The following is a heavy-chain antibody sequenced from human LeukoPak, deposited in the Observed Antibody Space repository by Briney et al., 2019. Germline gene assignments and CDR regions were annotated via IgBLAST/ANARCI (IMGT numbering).Heavy chain of an antibody. CDR3: ARRRDGWFDP. CDR1: GGSISSHY. D-gene: IGHD4-17*01. Sequence: TSETLSLTCTVSGGSISSHYWSWIRQPPGKGLEWIGYIYYNGSTNYKPSRKSRVTISVDTSKDQFSLRLSSVTAADTAVYYCARRRDGWFDPWGQGTLVTVSS. V-gene: IGHV4-59*11. CDR2: IYYNGST. J-gene: IGHJ5*02.